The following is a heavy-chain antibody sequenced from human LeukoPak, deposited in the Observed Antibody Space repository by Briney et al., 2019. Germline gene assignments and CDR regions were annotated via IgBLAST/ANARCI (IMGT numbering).Heavy chain of an antibody. V-gene: IGHV3-72*01. Sequence: GGSLRLSCAASGFNFSDHYIVWVRQAPGKGLEWLARTRNKVNSYTTASAASVHGRFTLARDASSNSVYLQMNSLKTEDTAVYYWARSMYGEGRRIMDFDYWGQGSLLTVSS. CDR2: TRNKVNSYTT. CDR1: GFNFSDHY. D-gene: IGHD4/OR15-4a*01. CDR3: ARSMYGEGRRIMDFDY. J-gene: IGHJ4*02.